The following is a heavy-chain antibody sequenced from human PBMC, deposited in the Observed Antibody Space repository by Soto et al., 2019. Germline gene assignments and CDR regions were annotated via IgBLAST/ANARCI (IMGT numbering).Heavy chain of an antibody. CDR1: GDSISSSSYY. CDR3: ARLHRLVGATNVRWFDP. V-gene: IGHV4-39*01. Sequence: SETLSLTCSVSGDSISSSSYYWGWIRQPPGKGLEWIGSIYYSGSTYYNPSLKSRVSISVDTSKNQFSLKLSSVTVADTAVYYCARLHRLVGATNVRWFDPWGRGTLVTVSS. D-gene: IGHD1-26*01. J-gene: IGHJ5*02. CDR2: IYYSGST.